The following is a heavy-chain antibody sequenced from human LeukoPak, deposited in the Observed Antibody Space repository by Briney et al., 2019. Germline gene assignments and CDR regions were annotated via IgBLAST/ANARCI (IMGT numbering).Heavy chain of an antibody. Sequence: GEALKISFKGSGYSFTSYWIGWVRPMPGKGLEWMGIIYPGDSDTRYSPSFQGQVTISADKSISTAYLQWSSLKASDTAMYYCARRASSSGPFDYWGQGTLVTVSS. D-gene: IGHD6-6*01. CDR3: ARRASSSGPFDY. J-gene: IGHJ4*02. V-gene: IGHV5-51*01. CDR1: GYSFTSYW. CDR2: IYPGDSDT.